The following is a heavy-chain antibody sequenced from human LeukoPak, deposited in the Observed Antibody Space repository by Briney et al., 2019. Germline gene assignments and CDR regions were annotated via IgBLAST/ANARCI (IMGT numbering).Heavy chain of an antibody. Sequence: HPGGSLRLSCAASGFTFTTYAMGWVRQAPGKGLEWVSTISDSGGTAYYADSVKGRFTISRDNSQNTLYLQMNSLRAEDTAVYYCARVRGATCDYWGQGTLVTVSS. CDR1: GFTFTTYA. V-gene: IGHV3-23*01. D-gene: IGHD1-26*01. CDR2: ISDSGGTA. J-gene: IGHJ4*02. CDR3: ARVRGATCDY.